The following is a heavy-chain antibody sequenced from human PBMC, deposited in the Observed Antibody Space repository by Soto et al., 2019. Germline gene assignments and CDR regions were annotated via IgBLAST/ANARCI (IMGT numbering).Heavy chain of an antibody. CDR2: IRSKAYGGTT. V-gene: IGHV3-49*04. Sequence: EVQLVESGGGLVQPGRSLRLSCTASGFTFGDYAMSWVRQAPGKGLEWVGFIRSKAYGGTTEYAASVKGRFTISRDDSKSIAYLQMNSLKTEDTAVYYCKIGPTADYYYYGMDVWGQGTTVTVSS. J-gene: IGHJ6*02. CDR3: KIGPTADYYYYGMDV. CDR1: GFTFGDYA.